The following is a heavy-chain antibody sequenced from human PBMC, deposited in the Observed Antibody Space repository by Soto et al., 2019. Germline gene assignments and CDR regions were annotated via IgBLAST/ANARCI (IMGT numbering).Heavy chain of an antibody. D-gene: IGHD6-19*01. CDR1: GGTFSSYT. V-gene: IGHV1-69*02. CDR2: ITPILGKA. CDR3: ASLPVADVAFEI. Sequence: QVQLVQSGAEVKKPGSSVNVSCKASGGTFSSYTISWVRQAPGQGLEWMGRITPILGKAKYAQKFQGRVTITADKSTSTAYMELRSLRSEDTAVYYWASLPVADVAFEIWGQGTMVTVSS. J-gene: IGHJ3*02.